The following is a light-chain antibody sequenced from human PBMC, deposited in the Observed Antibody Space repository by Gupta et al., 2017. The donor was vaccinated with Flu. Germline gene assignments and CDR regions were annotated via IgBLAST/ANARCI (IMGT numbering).Light chain of an antibody. V-gene: IGLV3-25*02. CDR3: QSTDITGTYRV. CDR2: KDT. J-gene: IGLJ2*01. CDR1: ALPKQY. Sequence: SYELTQPPSMSVSPGKTARITCSGDALPKQYAYWYQQKPGQAPVLLIYKDTERPSGIPERVSGSSSGTTVTLTISGVQAEDEADYYCQSTDITGTYRVFGGGTKLTVL.